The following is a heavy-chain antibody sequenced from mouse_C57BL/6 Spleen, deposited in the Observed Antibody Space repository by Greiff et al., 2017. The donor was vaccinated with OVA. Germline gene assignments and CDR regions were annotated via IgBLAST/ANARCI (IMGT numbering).Heavy chain of an antibody. Sequence: EVKLQESGPGLVKPSQSLSLTCSVTGYSITSGYYWNWIRQFPGNKLEWMGYISYDGSNNYNPSLKNRISITRDTSKNQFFLKLNSVTTEDTATYYCASTSSIYYGNYVGFAYWGQGTLVTVSA. CDR1: GYSITSGYY. D-gene: IGHD2-1*01. CDR3: ASTSSIYYGNYVGFAY. CDR2: ISYDGSN. J-gene: IGHJ3*01. V-gene: IGHV3-6*01.